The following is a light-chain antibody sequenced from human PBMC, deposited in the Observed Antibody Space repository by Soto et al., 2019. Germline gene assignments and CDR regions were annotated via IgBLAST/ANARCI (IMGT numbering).Light chain of an antibody. CDR1: SGHSSYA. CDR2: VSSDGSH. V-gene: IGLV4-69*01. Sequence: QLVLTQSPSASASLGASVKLTCTLSSGHSSYAIAWHQQQPEKGPRYLMKVSSDGSHSKGDGIPDRFSGSSSGAERYLTISSLQSEDEADYYCQTWDTGARVVFGGGTKLTVL. CDR3: QTWDTGARVV. J-gene: IGLJ2*01.